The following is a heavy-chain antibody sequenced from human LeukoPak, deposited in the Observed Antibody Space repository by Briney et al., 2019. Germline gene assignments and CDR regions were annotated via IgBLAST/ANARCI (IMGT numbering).Heavy chain of an antibody. V-gene: IGHV3-23*01. CDR1: GFTFSSYD. CDR3: AIVPGGSEFDY. Sequence: GGSLRLSCAASGFTFSSYDMSWVRQAPGKGLEWVSAISGSGGRTYYGDSVKGRFTISRDSSKNTLYLQMNSLRAEDTAVYYCAIVPGGSEFDYWGQGTLVTVSS. CDR2: ISGSGGRT. J-gene: IGHJ4*02. D-gene: IGHD2-8*01.